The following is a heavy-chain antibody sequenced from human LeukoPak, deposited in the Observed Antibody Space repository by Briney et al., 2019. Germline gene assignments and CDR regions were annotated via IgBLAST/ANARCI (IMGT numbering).Heavy chain of an antibody. D-gene: IGHD6-13*01. J-gene: IGHJ5*02. CDR1: GFTFSSYA. Sequence: GGSLRLSCAASGFTFSSYAMHWVRQAPGKGLEWVAVISYDGSNKYYADSVKGRFTISRDNSKNTLYLQMNSLRAEDTAVYYCARAIAAASIHNWFDPWGQGTLVTVSS. V-gene: IGHV3-30-3*01. CDR2: ISYDGSNK. CDR3: ARAIAAASIHNWFDP.